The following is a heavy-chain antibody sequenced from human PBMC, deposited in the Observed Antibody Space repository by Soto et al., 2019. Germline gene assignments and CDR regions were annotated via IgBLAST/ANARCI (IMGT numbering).Heavy chain of an antibody. CDR1: GYTFTSYW. J-gene: IGHJ4*02. D-gene: IGHD3-22*01. CDR2: IYPSNSET. Sequence: PGESLKISCKASGYTFTSYWIGWVRQMPGKGLEWMGIIYPSNSETRFSPSFQGQVTLSADKSIFTAYLQWSSLKASDTAIYYCARQAYHYDTYSFGYWGQGTLVSVSS. V-gene: IGHV5-51*01. CDR3: ARQAYHYDTYSFGY.